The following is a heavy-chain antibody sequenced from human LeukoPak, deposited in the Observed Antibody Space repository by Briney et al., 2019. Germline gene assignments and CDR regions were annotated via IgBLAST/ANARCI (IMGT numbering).Heavy chain of an antibody. CDR1: GGTFSSYA. D-gene: IGHD6-19*01. V-gene: IGHV1-69*04. CDR3: AREHIAVAGLAY. Sequence: GASVKVSCKASGGTFSSYAISWVRQAPGQGLEWMGRIIPILGIANYAQKFQGRVTITAEKSTSTAYMELSSLRSEDTAVYYCAREHIAVAGLAYWGQGTLVTVSS. CDR2: IIPILGIA. J-gene: IGHJ4*02.